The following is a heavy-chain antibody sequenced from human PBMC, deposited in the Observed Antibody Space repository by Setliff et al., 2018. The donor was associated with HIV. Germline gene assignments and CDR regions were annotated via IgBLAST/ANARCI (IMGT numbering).Heavy chain of an antibody. CDR1: GFSFSTYA. D-gene: IGHD3-16*01. CDR3: AREGGMGLDDH. Sequence: PGGSLRLSCAASGFSFSTYAMGWVRQAPGKGLEWVSTVGAVGSPKFYAESVKGRFTISRDNTKNSLSLQMKNMRVDDTAVYYCAREGGMGLDDHWGQGTRVTVSS. V-gene: IGHV3-21*01. CDR2: VGAVGSPK. J-gene: IGHJ4*02.